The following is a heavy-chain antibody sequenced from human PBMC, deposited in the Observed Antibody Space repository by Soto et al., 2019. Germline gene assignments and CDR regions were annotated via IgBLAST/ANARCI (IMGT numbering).Heavy chain of an antibody. CDR1: GYTFTSYD. J-gene: IGHJ5*02. Sequence: QVQLVQSGAEVKKPGASVKVSCKASGYTFTSYDINWVRQATGQGLEWMGWMNPNSGNAGYAQRFQGRVTMTRNTSITTAYLELRSLRSEDTAVYYCARERETRWFDPWGQGTLVTVSS. CDR3: ARERETRWFDP. D-gene: IGHD1-26*01. CDR2: MNPNSGNA. V-gene: IGHV1-8*01.